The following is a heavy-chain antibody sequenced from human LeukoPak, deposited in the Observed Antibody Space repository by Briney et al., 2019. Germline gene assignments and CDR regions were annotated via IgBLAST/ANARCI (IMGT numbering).Heavy chain of an antibody. J-gene: IGHJ3*02. CDR1: GFTFSSYA. CDR3: ARDNEWLLAFDI. D-gene: IGHD3-3*01. Sequence: GGSLRLSCAASGFTFSSYAMHWVRQAPGKGLEWVAVISYDGSNKYYADSVKGRFTISRDNSKNTLYLQMSSLRAEDTAVYYCARDNEWLLAFDIWGQGTMVTVSS. CDR2: ISYDGSNK. V-gene: IGHV3-30-3*01.